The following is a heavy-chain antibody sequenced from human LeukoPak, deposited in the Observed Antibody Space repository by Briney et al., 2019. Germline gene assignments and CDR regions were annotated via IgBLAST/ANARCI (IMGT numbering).Heavy chain of an antibody. V-gene: IGHV4-31*03. J-gene: IGHJ4*02. D-gene: IGHD4-17*01. Sequence: SETLSLTCTVSGVSISSGGYYWSWIRQHPGKGLEWIGYIYYSGSTYYNPFLKSRVTISVDTSKNQFSLKLSSVTAADTAVYYCARLTTVTTLDYWGQGTLVTVSS. CDR3: ARLTTVTTLDY. CDR2: IYYSGST. CDR1: GVSISSGGYY.